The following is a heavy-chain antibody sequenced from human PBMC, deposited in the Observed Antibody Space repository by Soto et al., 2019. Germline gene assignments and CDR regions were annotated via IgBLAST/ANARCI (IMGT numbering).Heavy chain of an antibody. D-gene: IGHD3-22*01. CDR1: GYTFTSYD. V-gene: IGHV1-8*01. CDR3: ARAVTMIVVAKRYNWFDP. J-gene: IGHJ5*02. CDR2: MNPNSGNT. Sequence: GASVKVSYKASGYTFTSYDINWVRQATGQGLEWMGWMNPNSGNTGYAQKFQGRVTMTRNTSISTAYMELSSLRSEDTAVYYCARAVTMIVVAKRYNWFDPWGQGTLVTVSS.